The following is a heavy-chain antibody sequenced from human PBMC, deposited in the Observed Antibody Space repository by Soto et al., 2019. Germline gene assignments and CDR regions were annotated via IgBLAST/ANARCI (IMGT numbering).Heavy chain of an antibody. Sequence: GGSLRLSCAASGFTFSGSAMHWVRQASGNWLEWVGRTRSKANSYATAYAASVKGRFTISRDDSKNKAYLQMNSLKTEDTAVYYCTRPGENNTWGQGTLVTVSS. D-gene: IGHD1-1*01. CDR1: GFTFSGSA. CDR3: TRPGENNT. V-gene: IGHV3-73*01. CDR2: TRSKANSYAT. J-gene: IGHJ4*02.